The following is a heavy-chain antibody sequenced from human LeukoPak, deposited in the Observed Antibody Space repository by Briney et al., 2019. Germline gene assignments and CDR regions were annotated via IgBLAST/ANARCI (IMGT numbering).Heavy chain of an antibody. J-gene: IGHJ4*02. Sequence: GASVKVSCKASGYTFTSYGISWVRQAPGQGLEWMGGIIPIFGTANYAQKFQGRVTITADKSTSTAYMELSSLRSEDTAVYYCARAPGYKCSGGSCHLGTFDYWGQGTLVTVSS. CDR3: ARAPGYKCSGGSCHLGTFDY. V-gene: IGHV1-69*06. D-gene: IGHD2-15*01. CDR1: GYTFTSYG. CDR2: IIPIFGTA.